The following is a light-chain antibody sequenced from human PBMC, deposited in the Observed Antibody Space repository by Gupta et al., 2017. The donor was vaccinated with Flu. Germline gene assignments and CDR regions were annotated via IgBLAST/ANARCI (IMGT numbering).Light chain of an antibody. J-gene: IGLJ1*01. CDR1: RSDLGSYNL. V-gene: IGLV2-23*01. Sequence: QSALNQPASVSGSPGQSITISCTGTRSDLGSYNLVSWYQQNPGKAPKLIIYEGSKRPSGVSNRFSASKSGITASLTISGLQADDEADYYCCSYAGGYTYVFGTGTKVTVL. CDR3: CSYAGGYTYV. CDR2: EGS.